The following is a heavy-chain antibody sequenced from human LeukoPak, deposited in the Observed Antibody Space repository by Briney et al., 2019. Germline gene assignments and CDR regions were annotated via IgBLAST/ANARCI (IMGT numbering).Heavy chain of an antibody. D-gene: IGHD3-16*01. CDR1: GYTFTGYY. CDR2: INPSSGGT. V-gene: IGHV1-2*02. CDR3: ARKCYDYVWGSYTNWFDP. Sequence: ASVKVSCKASGYTFTGYYMHWVRQAPGQGLEWMGWINPSSGGTNYAQKFQGRVTMTRDTSISTAYMELSRLRSDDTAVYYCARKCYDYVWGSYTNWFDPWGQGTLVTVSS. J-gene: IGHJ5*02.